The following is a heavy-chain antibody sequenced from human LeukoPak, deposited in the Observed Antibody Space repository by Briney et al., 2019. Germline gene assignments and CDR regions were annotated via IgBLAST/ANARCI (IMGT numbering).Heavy chain of an antibody. Sequence: SETLSLTCTVSGGSVSSGSYYWGWIRQPPGKGLEWIGNIYYSGSTNYNPSLKSRVTISVDTSKNQFSLKLSSVTAADTAVYYCARHIGGRYYYYYMDVWGKGTTVTISS. CDR2: IYYSGST. J-gene: IGHJ6*03. CDR1: GGSVSSGSYY. CDR3: ARHIGGRYYYYYMDV. D-gene: IGHD3-16*02. V-gene: IGHV4-39*01.